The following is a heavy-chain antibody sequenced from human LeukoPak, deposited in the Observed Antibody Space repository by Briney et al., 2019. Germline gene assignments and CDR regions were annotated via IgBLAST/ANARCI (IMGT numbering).Heavy chain of an antibody. CDR1: GYTFTGYY. CDR3: ARVRYDFWSGYYY. J-gene: IGHJ4*02. Sequence: GASVKVSCKASGYTFTGYYMHWVRQAPGRGPEWMGWINPNSGGTNYAQKFQGRVTMTRDTSISTAYMELSRLRSDDTAVYYCARVRYDFWSGYYYWGQGTLVTVSS. D-gene: IGHD3-3*01. V-gene: IGHV1-2*02. CDR2: INPNSGGT.